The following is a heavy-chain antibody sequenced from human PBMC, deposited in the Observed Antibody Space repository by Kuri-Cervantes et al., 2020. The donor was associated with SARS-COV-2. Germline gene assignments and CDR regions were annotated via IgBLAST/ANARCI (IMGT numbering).Heavy chain of an antibody. CDR3: AKDDYSGSYNFDY. V-gene: IGHV3-23*01. D-gene: IGHD1-26*01. J-gene: IGHJ4*02. Sequence: LSLTCAASGFTFSSYAMSWVRQAPGKGLEWVSAISGSGGSTYYADSAKGRFTISRDNSKNTLYLQMNSLRAEDTAVYYCAKDDYSGSYNFDYWGQGTLVTVSS. CDR2: ISGSGGST. CDR1: GFTFSSYA.